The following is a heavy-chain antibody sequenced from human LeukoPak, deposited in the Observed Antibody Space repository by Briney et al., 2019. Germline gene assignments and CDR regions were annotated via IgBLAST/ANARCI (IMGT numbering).Heavy chain of an antibody. Sequence: GGSLRLSCAASGFTFSSYWMSWVRQAPGKGLEWVANIKQDGSDKYYVDSVKGRFTISRDNAKNSLYLQMNSLRAEDTAVYYCASRTYYDFWSGYSPFDYWGQGTLVTVSS. J-gene: IGHJ4*02. V-gene: IGHV3-7*01. CDR1: GFTFSSYW. D-gene: IGHD3-3*01. CDR3: ASRTYYDFWSGYSPFDY. CDR2: IKQDGSDK.